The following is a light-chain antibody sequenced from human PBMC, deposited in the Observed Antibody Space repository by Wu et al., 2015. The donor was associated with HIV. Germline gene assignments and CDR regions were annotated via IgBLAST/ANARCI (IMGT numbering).Light chain of an antibody. CDR2: AAS. V-gene: IGKV1-39*01. CDR3: QQSYSARRT. Sequence: DIQVTQSPSSLSVYVGDSVTITCRASQNIGRFLNWYQQKPGKAPKLLIYAASSLQSGVPSRFSGSGSETDFTLTISSLQPEDVATYYCQQSYSARRTFGLGTKVEIK. J-gene: IGKJ1*01. CDR1: QNIGRF.